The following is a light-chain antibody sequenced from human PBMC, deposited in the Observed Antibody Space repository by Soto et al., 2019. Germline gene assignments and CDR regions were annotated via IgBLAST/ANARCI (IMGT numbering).Light chain of an antibody. J-gene: IGKJ1*01. CDR2: AAS. CDR3: QQLITYHQT. Sequence: DIQLTQSPSFLSASVGDRVTMTCRASQGISTYLAWYQQKPGKAPKLLIYAASTLQSGVPSRFSGSGSGTEFALAISSLQPEDFETYYCQQLITYHQTFGKGTKVDIX. CDR1: QGISTY. V-gene: IGKV1-9*01.